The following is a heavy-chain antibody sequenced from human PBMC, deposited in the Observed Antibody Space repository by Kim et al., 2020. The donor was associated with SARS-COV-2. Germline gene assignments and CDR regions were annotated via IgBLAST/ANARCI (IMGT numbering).Heavy chain of an antibody. D-gene: IGHD3-16*02. Sequence: SETLSLTCAVYGGSFSGYYWSWIRQPPGKGLEWIGEINHSGSTNYNPSLKSRVTISVDTSKNQFSLKLSSVTAADTAVYYCARASYVWGSYRYTPRRCGMDVWGQGTTVTVSS. CDR2: INHSGST. CDR3: ARASYVWGSYRYTPRRCGMDV. CDR1: GGSFSGYY. V-gene: IGHV4-34*01. J-gene: IGHJ6*02.